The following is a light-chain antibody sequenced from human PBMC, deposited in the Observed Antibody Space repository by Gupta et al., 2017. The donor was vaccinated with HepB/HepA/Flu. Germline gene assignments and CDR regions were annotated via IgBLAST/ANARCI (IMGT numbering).Light chain of an antibody. CDR3: QQSYNTPRT. Sequence: DIQMTQSPSSLSASVGDRVIITCRASQSINSYLNWYQQKPGKAPKLLIYAASSLQSGVPSRFSGSGSGTDFTLTIGSLQPGDFATYYCQQSYNTPRTFGQGTKVEIK. CDR2: AAS. V-gene: IGKV1-39*01. CDR1: QSINSY. J-gene: IGKJ1*01.